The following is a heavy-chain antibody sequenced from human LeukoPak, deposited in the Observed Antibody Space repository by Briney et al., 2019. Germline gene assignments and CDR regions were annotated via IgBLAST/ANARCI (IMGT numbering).Heavy chain of an antibody. CDR2: VNPNSGST. CDR3: ARGVSIRRYAWAY. Sequence: GSVKVSFKASGYSFTDYDIIWGRQAAGQGLEWVVLVNPNSGSTAYAQKCQGRVTMTSSSSITTVYMELGSLRSDDSAVYYCARGVSIRRYAWAYWGQGTLVTVSS. J-gene: IGHJ4*02. D-gene: IGHD3-16*01. V-gene: IGHV1-8*02. CDR1: GYSFTDYD.